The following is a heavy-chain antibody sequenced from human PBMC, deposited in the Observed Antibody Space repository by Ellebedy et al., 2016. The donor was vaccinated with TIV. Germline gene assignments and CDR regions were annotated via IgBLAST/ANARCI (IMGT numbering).Heavy chain of an antibody. CDR2: IYPGDSDT. J-gene: IGHJ3*01. CDR3: ARHEDCGGDCYPLPRD. V-gene: IGHV5-51*01. CDR1: GYSFTSYW. Sequence: GESLKISXKGSGYSFTSYWIGWVRQMPGKGLEWMGIIYPGDSDTRYSPSFQGQVTISADKSISTAYLQWSSLKASDTAMYYCARHEDCGGDCYPLPRDWGQGTMVTVSS. D-gene: IGHD2-21*02.